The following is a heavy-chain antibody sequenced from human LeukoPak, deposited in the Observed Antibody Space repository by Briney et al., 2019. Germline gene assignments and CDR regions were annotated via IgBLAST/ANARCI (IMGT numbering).Heavy chain of an antibody. D-gene: IGHD3-9*01. CDR2: IYYSGST. CDR3: ARMGRYYDILTGYYPEYFDY. J-gene: IGHJ4*02. V-gene: IGHV4-39*01. Sequence: SETLSLTCSVSGGSISSSSYYWGWIRRPPGKGLEWIGSIYYSGSTYYNPSLKSRVTISVDTSKNQFSLKLSSVTAADTAVYYCARMGRYYDILTGYYPEYFDYWGQGTLVTVSS. CDR1: GGSISSSSYY.